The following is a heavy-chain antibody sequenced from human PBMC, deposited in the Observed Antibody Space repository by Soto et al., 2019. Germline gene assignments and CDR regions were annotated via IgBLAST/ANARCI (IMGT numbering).Heavy chain of an antibody. D-gene: IGHD3-22*01. J-gene: IGHJ6*02. V-gene: IGHV3-48*03. CDR3: ARKGNYYNDNSCPPFLYYGMDV. Sequence: GGSLRLSCAASGFTFSSYEMNWVRQAPGKGLEWVSYISSSGSTIYYADSVKGRFTISRDNAKNSLYLQMNSLRAEDTAVYYCARKGNYYNDNSCPPFLYYGMDVWGQGTTVTVSS. CDR2: ISSSGSTI. CDR1: GFTFSSYE.